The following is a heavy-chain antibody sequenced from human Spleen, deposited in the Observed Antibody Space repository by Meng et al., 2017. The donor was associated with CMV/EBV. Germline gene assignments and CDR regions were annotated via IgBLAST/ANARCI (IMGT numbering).Heavy chain of an antibody. D-gene: IGHD3-3*01. CDR1: GYTFTGYY. CDR2: INPNSGGT. J-gene: IGHJ4*02. Sequence: QVQLGQSGGEVKKPGASVKVSCKASGYTFTGYYMHWVRQAPGQGLEWMGWINPNSGGTNYAQKFQGRVTMTRDTSISTAYMELSRLRSDDTAVYYCVRGDTIFGVVIFDYWGQGTLVTVSS. V-gene: IGHV1-2*02. CDR3: VRGDTIFGVVIFDY.